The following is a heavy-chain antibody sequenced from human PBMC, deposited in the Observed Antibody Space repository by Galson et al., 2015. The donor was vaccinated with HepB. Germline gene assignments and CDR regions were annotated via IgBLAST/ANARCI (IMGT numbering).Heavy chain of an antibody. D-gene: IGHD1-26*01. CDR1: GFTFSSYS. CDR2: ISSSSSYI. Sequence: SLRLSCAASGFTFSSYSMNWVRQAPGKGLEWVSSISSSSSYIYYADSVKGRFAISRDNAKNSLYLQMNSLRAEDTAVYYCARDSPQVGATWGGLTQGFDYWGQGTLVTVSS. CDR3: ARDSPQVGATWGGLTQGFDY. V-gene: IGHV3-21*01. J-gene: IGHJ4*02.